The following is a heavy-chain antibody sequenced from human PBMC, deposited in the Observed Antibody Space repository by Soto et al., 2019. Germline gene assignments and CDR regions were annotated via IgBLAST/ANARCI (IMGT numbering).Heavy chain of an antibody. CDR2: IKSKTDGGTT. V-gene: IGHV3-15*01. CDR1: GFTFSNAC. Sequence: GGSLRLSCAASGFTFSNACMSWVRQAPGKWLEWVGRIKSKTDGGTTDYAAPVKGSFTISRDDSKNTLYLQMNSLKTEDTDVYYCTTDCGDNVWGSYRYFDYWGQGXLVTVYS. D-gene: IGHD3-16*02. J-gene: IGHJ4*02. CDR3: TTDCGDNVWGSYRYFDY.